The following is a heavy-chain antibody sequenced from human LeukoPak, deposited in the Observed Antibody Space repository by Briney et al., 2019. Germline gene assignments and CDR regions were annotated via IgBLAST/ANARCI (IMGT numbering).Heavy chain of an antibody. Sequence: ASVKVSCKASGYTFTGYYMHWVRQAPGQGLEWMGWINPNSGDTNYAQKFQGRVTMTRDTSISTAYMELSRLRSDDTAVYYCAAISYNWNGSWFDPWGQGTLVTVSS. V-gene: IGHV1-2*02. D-gene: IGHD1-1*01. J-gene: IGHJ5*02. CDR2: INPNSGDT. CDR1: GYTFTGYY. CDR3: AAISYNWNGSWFDP.